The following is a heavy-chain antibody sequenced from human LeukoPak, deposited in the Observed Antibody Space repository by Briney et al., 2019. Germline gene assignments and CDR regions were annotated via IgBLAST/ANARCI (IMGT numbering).Heavy chain of an antibody. V-gene: IGHV3-23*01. CDR1: AFTLSTYA. D-gene: IGHD6-19*01. J-gene: IGHJ4*02. Sequence: PGGSLRLSCTASAFTLSTYAMSWVRQAPGKGLQWVAGMSGSKSNTYYADSVKGRFTISRDNAKNTLYLQMNSLRGEDTAMYFCAKDPRPEYDSGWCHFDQWGQGTLVTVSS. CDR2: MSGSKSNT. CDR3: AKDPRPEYDSGWCHFDQ.